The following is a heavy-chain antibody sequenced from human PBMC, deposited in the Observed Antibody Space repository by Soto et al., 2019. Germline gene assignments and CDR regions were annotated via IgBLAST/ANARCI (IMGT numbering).Heavy chain of an antibody. Sequence: ASVKVSCKASGYTFTSYSITWVRQAPGQGLEWMGWINPYNGNTKYAQKLQGRVTMTTDTSTSTAYMELRSLRSDDTAVYYCASYCSTGSCSPNWFDPWGQGTLVTVSS. CDR1: GYTFTSYS. J-gene: IGHJ5*02. CDR3: ASYCSTGSCSPNWFDP. V-gene: IGHV1-18*04. CDR2: INPYNGNT. D-gene: IGHD2-15*01.